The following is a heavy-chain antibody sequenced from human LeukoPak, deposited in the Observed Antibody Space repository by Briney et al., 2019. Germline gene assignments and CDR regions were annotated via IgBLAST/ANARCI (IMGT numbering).Heavy chain of an antibody. CDR2: IWYDGSHD. D-gene: IGHD2-2*01. J-gene: IGHJ4*02. Sequence: GTSLRLSCAASGFTFSHYAMHWVRQAPGKGLEWVAVIWYDGSHDTYTDSVKGRFTVSKDNFKNVLHLQMNSLRVEDTAVYYCAKEGDYCSSSGCHKRGIDYWGQGTLVTVSS. CDR3: AKEGDYCSSSGCHKRGIDY. CDR1: GFTFSHYA. V-gene: IGHV3-33*06.